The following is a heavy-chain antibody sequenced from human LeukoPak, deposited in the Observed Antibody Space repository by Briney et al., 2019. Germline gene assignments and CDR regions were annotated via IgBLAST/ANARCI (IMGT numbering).Heavy chain of an antibody. Sequence: GGSLRLSCAASGFTFSSYSMNWVRQAPGKGLEWVSSISSSSNYIYYADSVKGRFTISRDNAKNSLYLQMNSLRAEDTAVYYCARDARLYYDSSGYYEGHFDYWGQGTLVTVSS. CDR2: ISSSSNYI. J-gene: IGHJ4*02. CDR3: ARDARLYYDSSGYYEGHFDY. CDR1: GFTFSSYS. V-gene: IGHV3-21*01. D-gene: IGHD3-22*01.